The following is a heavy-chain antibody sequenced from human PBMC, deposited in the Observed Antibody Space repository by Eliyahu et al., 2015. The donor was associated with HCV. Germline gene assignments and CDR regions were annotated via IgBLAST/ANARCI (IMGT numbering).Heavy chain of an antibody. J-gene: IGHJ2*01. D-gene: IGHD6-6*01. CDR3: ARDNPSFSSSFDL. Sequence: EVQLVESGGGLVQPGGSLRLSCAASGFTFSSYWMNWVRQAPGKGLEWVANIKQDGSEKYYVDSVKGRFTISRDNAKNSLYLQMSSLRAEDTAVYYCARDNPSFSSSFDLWGRGTLVTVSS. CDR1: GFTFSSYW. CDR2: IKQDGSEK. V-gene: IGHV3-7*05.